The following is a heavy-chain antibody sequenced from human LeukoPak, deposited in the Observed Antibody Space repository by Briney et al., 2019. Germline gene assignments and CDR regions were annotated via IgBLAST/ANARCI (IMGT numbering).Heavy chain of an antibody. V-gene: IGHV3-21*01. J-gene: IGHJ4*02. CDR2: IISSSYM. CDR3: AREYYYNSSGTNFDY. Sequence: PGGSLRLSCAASGFTFSSYSTNWVRQAPGEGLKWVSSIISSSYMYYADSLKGLFTISRDNAKNSLYLQMNSLRAEHTAVYYCAREYYYNSSGTNFDYWGQGTLVTVSS. D-gene: IGHD3-22*01. CDR1: GFTFSSYS.